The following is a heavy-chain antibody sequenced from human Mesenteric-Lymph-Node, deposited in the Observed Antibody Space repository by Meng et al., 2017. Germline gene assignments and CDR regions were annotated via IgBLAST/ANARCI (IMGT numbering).Heavy chain of an antibody. CDR1: GFTFSSFS. Sequence: GESLKISCAASGFTFSSFSMTWVRQAPGKGLEWVASISINTIDIYYADSVKGRFTISRDNAKNTLYLQMNSLRAEDTAVYYCAKAAGSGDYYYYGMDVWGQGTTVTVSS. D-gene: IGHD2-21*01. CDR2: ISINTIDI. V-gene: IGHV3-21*04. J-gene: IGHJ6*02. CDR3: AKAAGSGDYYYYGMDV.